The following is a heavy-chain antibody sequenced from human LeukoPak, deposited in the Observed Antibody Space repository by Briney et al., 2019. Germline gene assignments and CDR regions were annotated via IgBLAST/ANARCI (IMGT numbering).Heavy chain of an antibody. CDR3: GVDIVVVPGAPNWFDP. D-gene: IGHD2-2*01. CDR2: ISGSGDST. CDR1: GFTFSSYA. Sequence: GGSLRLSCAASGFTFSSYAMSGVRQAPGKGLEWVSAISGSGDSTYYADSVKGRFTISRDNSKNTLYLQMNSLRAEDTAVYYCGVDIVVVPGAPNWFDPWGQGTLVTVSS. J-gene: IGHJ5*02. V-gene: IGHV3-23*01.